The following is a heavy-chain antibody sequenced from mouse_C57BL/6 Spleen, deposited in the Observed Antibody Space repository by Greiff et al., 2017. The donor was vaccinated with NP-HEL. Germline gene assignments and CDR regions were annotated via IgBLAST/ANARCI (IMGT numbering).Heavy chain of an antibody. J-gene: IGHJ3*01. V-gene: IGHV1-82*01. CDR2: IYPGDGDT. D-gene: IGHD1-1*01. Sequence: QVQLQQSGPELVKPGASVKISCKASGFAFSSSGMYWVKQRPGKGLEWIGRIYPGDGDTNYNGRFKGQATLTADKSSSTAYMQLSSLTSEYSAVYFCARSFITTVVAPFAYWGQGTLVTVSA. CDR3: ARSFITTVVAPFAY. CDR1: GFAFSSSG.